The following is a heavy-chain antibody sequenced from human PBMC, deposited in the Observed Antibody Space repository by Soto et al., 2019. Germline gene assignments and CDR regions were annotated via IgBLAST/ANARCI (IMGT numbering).Heavy chain of an antibody. CDR1: GYTFTSYG. J-gene: IGHJ6*02. D-gene: IGHD5-18*01. Sequence: GASVKVSCKASGYTFTSYGISWVRQAPGQGLEWMGWIRVDDGDTNYAQNFQGRVTMSTDTSTSTAYMEMRSLRSDDTAVYYCARDQVAKWAPGSAMANYYSGMDAWGQGTTVTVSS. CDR2: IRVDDGDT. V-gene: IGHV1-18*04. CDR3: ARDQVAKWAPGSAMANYYSGMDA.